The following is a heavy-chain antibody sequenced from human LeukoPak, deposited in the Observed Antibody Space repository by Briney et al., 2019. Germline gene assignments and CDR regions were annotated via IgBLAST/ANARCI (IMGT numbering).Heavy chain of an antibody. Sequence: SETLSLTCTVSGGSISSGDYYWSWIRQPPGKGLEWIGSIYYSGSTYYNPSLKSRVTISVDTSKNQFSLKLSSVTAADTAVYYCARSASLRATYNWFDPWGQGTLVTVSS. J-gene: IGHJ5*02. CDR2: IYYSGST. D-gene: IGHD3-16*01. CDR1: GGSISSGDYY. V-gene: IGHV4-39*01. CDR3: ARSASLRATYNWFDP.